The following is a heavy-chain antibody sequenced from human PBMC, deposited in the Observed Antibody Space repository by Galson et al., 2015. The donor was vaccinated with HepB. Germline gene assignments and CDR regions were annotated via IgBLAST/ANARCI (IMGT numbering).Heavy chain of an antibody. D-gene: IGHD3-16*01. J-gene: IGHJ4*02. CDR3: AKRGQRGTTDFFFDL. V-gene: IGHV3-23*01. CDR2: ITAAGAT. CDR1: GFPFSNYV. Sequence: SLRLSCAASGFPFSNYVMAWVRQAPGKGLEWASTITAAGATYYADSVRGRFTISRDNSKTTVFLQMDSLRAEDTALYYCAKRGQRGTTDFFFDLWGQGTLVTVSS.